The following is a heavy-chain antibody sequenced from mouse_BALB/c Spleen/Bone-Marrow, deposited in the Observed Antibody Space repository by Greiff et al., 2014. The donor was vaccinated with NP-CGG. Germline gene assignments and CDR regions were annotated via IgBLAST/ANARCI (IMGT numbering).Heavy chain of an antibody. J-gene: IGHJ1*01. V-gene: IGHV1S41*01. CDR1: GYTFTNYW. CDR3: ARERYGYDGWYFDV. CDR2: IAPGSGST. D-gene: IGHD2-2*01. Sequence: DLVKPGPSVKLSCKTSGYTFTNYWINWIKQRPGQGLEWLGRIAPGSGSTYYNEMFKVKAPLTVDTSSSTAYIQLSSLSSEDSAVYFCARERYGYDGWYFDVWGAGTTVTVSS.